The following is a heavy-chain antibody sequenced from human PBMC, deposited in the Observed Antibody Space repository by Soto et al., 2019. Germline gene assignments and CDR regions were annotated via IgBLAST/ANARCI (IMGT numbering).Heavy chain of an antibody. CDR3: ANLVNDYYYYGMDV. J-gene: IGHJ6*02. D-gene: IGHD3-9*01. CDR2: IYYSGST. V-gene: IGHV4-39*01. Sequence: SETLSLTCTVSGGSISSSSYYWGWIRQPPGKGLEWIGSIYYSGSTYYNPSLKSRVTISVDTSKNQFSLKLSSVTAADTAVYYCANLVNDYYYYGMDVWGQGTTVT. CDR1: GGSISSSSYY.